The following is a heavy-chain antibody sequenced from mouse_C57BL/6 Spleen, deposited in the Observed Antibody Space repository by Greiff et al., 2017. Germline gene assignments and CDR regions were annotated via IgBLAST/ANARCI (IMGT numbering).Heavy chain of an antibody. CDR3: ARSRGYYYGSSYPFYAMDY. CDR2: IDPSDSET. V-gene: IGHV1-52*01. Sequence: VQLQQPGAELVRPGSSVKLSCKASGYTFTSYWMHWVKQRPIQGLEWIGNIDPSDSETHYNQKFKDKATLTVDKSSSTAYMQLSSLTSEDSAVYYCARSRGYYYGSSYPFYAMDYWGQGTSVTVSS. D-gene: IGHD1-1*01. CDR1: GYTFTSYW. J-gene: IGHJ4*01.